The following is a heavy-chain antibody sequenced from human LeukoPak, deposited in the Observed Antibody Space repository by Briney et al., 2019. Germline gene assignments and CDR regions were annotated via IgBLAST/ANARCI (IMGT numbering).Heavy chain of an antibody. Sequence: PGGSLRLSCTASGFAFDEHGMSWVRQVPGKGLEWVSGINWSGGSTGYADPLRGRFTISRDNAKNSLYLQMDSLRAEDTAVYYCARGGDGYNDALDYWGQGTLVTVSS. V-gene: IGHV3-20*04. CDR1: GFAFDEHG. D-gene: IGHD5-24*01. J-gene: IGHJ4*02. CDR2: INWSGGST. CDR3: ARGGDGYNDALDY.